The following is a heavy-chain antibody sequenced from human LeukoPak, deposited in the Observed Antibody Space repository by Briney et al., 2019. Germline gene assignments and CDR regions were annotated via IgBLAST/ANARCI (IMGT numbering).Heavy chain of an antibody. J-gene: IGHJ4*02. CDR1: GFTFSSYA. D-gene: IGHD3-9*01. Sequence: PGGSLRLSCAASGFTFSSYAMSWVRQAPGKGLEWVSAISGSGGSTYYADSVKGRFTISRDNSKNTLYLQMNSLRAEDTAVYYCAKGDGYFDWLLVDYWGQGTLVTVSS. V-gene: IGHV3-23*01. CDR2: ISGSGGST. CDR3: AKGDGYFDWLLVDY.